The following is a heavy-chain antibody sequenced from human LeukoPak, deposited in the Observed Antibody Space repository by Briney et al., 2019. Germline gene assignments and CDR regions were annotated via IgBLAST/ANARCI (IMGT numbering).Heavy chain of an antibody. CDR3: ARVSVGAPAFDY. V-gene: IGHV3-7*01. J-gene: IGHJ4*02. D-gene: IGHD1-26*01. Sequence: LAHINEDGSEKYYVDSVKGRFFISRDNAAKSLSLQMNRLRDADTAVYYCARVSVGAPAFDYWGQGNLVTVSS. CDR2: INEDGSEK.